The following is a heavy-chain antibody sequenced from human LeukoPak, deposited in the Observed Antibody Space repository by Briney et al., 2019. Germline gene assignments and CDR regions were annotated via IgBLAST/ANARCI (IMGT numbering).Heavy chain of an antibody. CDR2: MNPNSGNT. J-gene: IGHJ3*01. CDR1: GYTFTSYD. V-gene: IGHV1-8*01. D-gene: IGHD3-10*01. CDR3: ARVNTYYFGSGVSRAFHK. Sequence: GASVKISCKASGYTFTSYDINWVRQATGQGLEWMGWMNPNSGNTGYAQKFQGSVTMTRDTSTGTAYMELSSLKSEDTAVYYCARVNTYYFGSGVSRAFHKWGQGTMVTVSS.